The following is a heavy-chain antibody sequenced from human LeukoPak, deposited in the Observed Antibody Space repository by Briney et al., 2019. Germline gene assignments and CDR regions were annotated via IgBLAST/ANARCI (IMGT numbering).Heavy chain of an antibody. D-gene: IGHD3-22*01. CDR2: IKQDGSEK. J-gene: IGHJ4*02. CDR3: ARGDSYYDSSGYYY. Sequence: GGSLRLSCAASGFTFSSYWMSWVRQAPGKGLEWVANIKQDGSEKYYVDSVKGRFTISRDNAKNSLYLQMNSLRAEDTAVYYCARGDSYYDSSGYYYWGQGTLVTVSS. V-gene: IGHV3-7*03. CDR1: GFTFSSYW.